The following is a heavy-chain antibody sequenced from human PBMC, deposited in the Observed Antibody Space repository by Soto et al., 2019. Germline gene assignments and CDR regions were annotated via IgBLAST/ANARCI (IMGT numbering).Heavy chain of an antibody. CDR3: ARGPRYDYIWGSYRRQPPREYYMDV. CDR1: GGSFSGYY. D-gene: IGHD3-16*02. CDR2: INHSGST. Sequence: SETLSLTCAVYGGSFSGYYWSWIRQPPGKGLEWIGEINHSGSTNYNPSLKSRVTISVDTSKNQFSLKLSSVTAADTAVYYCARGPRYDYIWGSYRRQPPREYYMDVWGKGTTVTVSS. J-gene: IGHJ6*03. V-gene: IGHV4-34*01.